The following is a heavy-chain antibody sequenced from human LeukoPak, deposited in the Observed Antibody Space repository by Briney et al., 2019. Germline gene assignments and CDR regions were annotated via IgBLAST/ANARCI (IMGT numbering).Heavy chain of an antibody. CDR3: ARDGSPNKQANMDLDGLYYYGYYSLFDY. CDR2: ISAYNGHT. V-gene: IGHV1-18*01. D-gene: IGHD3-10*01. Sequence: GASVKVSCKASGYTFTTYGISWVRQAPGQGLEWMGWISAYNGHTNYAQKFQGRVTMTTDTSTSTAYMELRSLKSDDTAVYYCARDGSPNKQANMDLDGLYYYGYYSLFDYWGQGTQVTVSS. CDR1: GYTFTTYG. J-gene: IGHJ4*02.